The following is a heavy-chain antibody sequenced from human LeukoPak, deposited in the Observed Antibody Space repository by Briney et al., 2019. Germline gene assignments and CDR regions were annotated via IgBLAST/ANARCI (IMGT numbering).Heavy chain of an antibody. J-gene: IGHJ4*02. V-gene: IGHV3-23*01. CDR3: ARDWFGEYY. Sequence: GGTLSPSCAASGFTFSIYVMSWVRQSQGKGLDWVSTISNSGGSTDYADSVKGRFTISRDNSRNTLYLQMNSLRAEDTAVYYCARDWFGEYYWGQGTLVTVSS. CDR2: ISNSGGST. D-gene: IGHD3-10*01. CDR1: GFTFSIYV.